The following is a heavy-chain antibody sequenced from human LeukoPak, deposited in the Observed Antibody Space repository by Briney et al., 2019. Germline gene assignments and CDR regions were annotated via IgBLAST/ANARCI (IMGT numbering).Heavy chain of an antibody. Sequence: GGSLRLSXAASGFTFSSYWMSWVRQAPGKGLEWVANIKQDGSEKYYVDSVKGRFTISRDNAKNSLYLQMNSLRAEDTAVYYCAREASYCSGGSCYFTYFQHWGQGTLVTVSS. V-gene: IGHV3-7*01. D-gene: IGHD2-15*01. CDR3: AREASYCSGGSCYFTYFQH. CDR2: IKQDGSEK. J-gene: IGHJ1*01. CDR1: GFTFSSYW.